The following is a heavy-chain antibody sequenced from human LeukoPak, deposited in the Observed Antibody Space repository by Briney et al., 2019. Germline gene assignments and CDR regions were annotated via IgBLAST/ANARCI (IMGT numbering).Heavy chain of an antibody. CDR2: INPNSGDT. CDR1: GYTFTGYY. D-gene: IGHD3-10*01. J-gene: IGHJ5*01. Sequence: ASVKVSCKASGYTFTGYYMHWVRQAPGQGLEWVGWINPNSGDTNYAQKFQGRVTMTRDMSVSAAYMELSSLRSDDTAVYYCARGVYYGSGSPWFDSWGQGTLVTVSS. V-gene: IGHV1-2*02. CDR3: ARGVYYGSGSPWFDS.